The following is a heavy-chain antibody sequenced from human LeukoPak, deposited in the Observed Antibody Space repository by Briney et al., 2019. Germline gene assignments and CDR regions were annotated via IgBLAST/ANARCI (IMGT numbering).Heavy chain of an antibody. CDR3: AGGPAVTTNDY. D-gene: IGHD4-17*01. CDR1: GGSINSYY. Sequence: SETLSLTCTVSGGSINSYYWTWIRQTPGKGLDWIGYIHYTGSTNYNPSLKSRVTISVDTSKSQFSLELTSVTAADTAVYYCAGGPAVTTNDYWGQGTLVTVFS. V-gene: IGHV4-59*01. CDR2: IHYTGST. J-gene: IGHJ4*02.